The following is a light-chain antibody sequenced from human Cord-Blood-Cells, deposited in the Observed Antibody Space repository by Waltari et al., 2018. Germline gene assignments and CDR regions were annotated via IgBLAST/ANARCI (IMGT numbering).Light chain of an antibody. CDR1: SSNIGNNS. J-gene: IGLJ2*01. Sequence: QSVLTQPPSVSAAPGQKVTISCSGSSSNIGNNSFSWYQQLPGTAPKLLIYDNNKRPSGIPDRFSGSKSGTSATLGITGLQTGDEADYYCGTWDSSLSAVVFGGGTKLTVL. CDR3: GTWDSSLSAVV. V-gene: IGLV1-51*01. CDR2: DNN.